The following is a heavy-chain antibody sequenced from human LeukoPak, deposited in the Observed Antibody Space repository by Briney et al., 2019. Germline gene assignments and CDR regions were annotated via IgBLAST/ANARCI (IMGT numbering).Heavy chain of an antibody. CDR3: TSGSYRDPFDY. Sequence: SGGSLRLSCAASGFTFSGSAMHWVRQASGKGLEWVGRIRSKATSYATAYAASVKGGFTISRDDSKNTAYLQMNSLKTEDTAVYYCTSGSYRDPFDYWGQGTLVTVSS. CDR2: IRSKATSYAT. J-gene: IGHJ4*02. D-gene: IGHD1-26*01. CDR1: GFTFSGSA. V-gene: IGHV3-73*01.